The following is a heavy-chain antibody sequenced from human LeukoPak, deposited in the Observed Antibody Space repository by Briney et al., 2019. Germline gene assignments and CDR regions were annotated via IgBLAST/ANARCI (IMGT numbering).Heavy chain of an antibody. CDR2: IIPIFGTA. CDR3: ARVLYYDSSGYYLGAFDI. V-gene: IGHV1-69*05. CDR1: GGTFSSYA. Sequence: ASVKVSCKASGGTFSSYAISWGRQAPGQGLEWMGGIIPIFGTANYAQKFQGRVTITTDESTSTAYMELSSLRSEDTAVYYCARVLYYDSSGYYLGAFDIWGQGTMVTVSS. J-gene: IGHJ3*02. D-gene: IGHD3-22*01.